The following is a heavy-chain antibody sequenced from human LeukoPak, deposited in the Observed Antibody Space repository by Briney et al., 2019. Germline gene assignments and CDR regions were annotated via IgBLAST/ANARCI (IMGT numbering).Heavy chain of an antibody. CDR3: VPKGNEGY. J-gene: IGHJ4*02. CDR2: ISPNGGST. Sequence: PGGFLRLSCAASGFTFSSYWMHWVRQAPGKGLEYVSAISPNGGSTYYADSVKGRFTISRDNSKNTLYLRMSSLRVEDTAVYYCVPKGNEGYWGQGTLVTVSS. D-gene: IGHD1-1*01. CDR1: GFTFSSYW. V-gene: IGHV3-64D*06.